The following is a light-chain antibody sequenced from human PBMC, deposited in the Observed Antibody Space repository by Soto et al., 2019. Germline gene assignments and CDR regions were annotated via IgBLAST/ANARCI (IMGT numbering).Light chain of an antibody. CDR3: SSYGVIGKSNYV. CDR2: EVN. V-gene: IGLV2-8*01. Sequence: QSALTQPPSASGSPGQSVTISCTGTSSDVGSYDYVSWYQQHPGKAPKLIISEVNKRPPGVPDRFSGSKSGNTASLTVSGLQAEDEADYYCSSYGVIGKSNYVFGTGTKVTVL. CDR1: SSDVGSYDY. J-gene: IGLJ1*01.